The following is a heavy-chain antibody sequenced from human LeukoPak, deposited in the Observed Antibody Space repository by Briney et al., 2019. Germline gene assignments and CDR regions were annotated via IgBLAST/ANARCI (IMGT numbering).Heavy chain of an antibody. Sequence: KPSETLSLTCAVYGGSFSGYYWSWIRQPPGKGLEWIGEINHSGSTNYNPSLKSRVTISVDTSKNQFSLKLSSVTAADTAVYYCAGGMTAAAAYWGQGTLVTVSP. CDR3: AGGMTAAAAY. V-gene: IGHV4-34*01. CDR2: INHSGST. CDR1: GGSFSGYY. J-gene: IGHJ4*02. D-gene: IGHD6-13*01.